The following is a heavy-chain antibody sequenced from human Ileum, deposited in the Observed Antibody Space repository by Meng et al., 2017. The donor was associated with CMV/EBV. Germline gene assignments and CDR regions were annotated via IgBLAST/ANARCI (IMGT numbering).Heavy chain of an antibody. CDR2: ISSSGGS. Sequence: SETLSLTCTVSGGSVSRGSYYWSWVRQPPGRGPEWIGYISSSGGSNYDPSLGGRVTMSVDTSKNQFSLNLTSVTTADTAGYYCARAIARGSYYYGLDIWGPGTTVTVSS. CDR3: ARAIARGSYYYGLDI. CDR1: GGSVSRGSYY. V-gene: IGHV4-61*01. J-gene: IGHJ6*02. D-gene: IGHD3-16*01.